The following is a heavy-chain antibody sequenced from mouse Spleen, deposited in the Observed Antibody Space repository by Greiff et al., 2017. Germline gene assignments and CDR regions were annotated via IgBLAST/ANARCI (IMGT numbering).Heavy chain of an antibody. J-gene: IGHJ2*01. V-gene: IGHV5-9*01. CDR2: ISSGGGNT. CDR3: ARAGFYPGNYFDY. CDR1: GFTFSSYA. D-gene: IGHD2-1*01. Sequence: EVRLVESGGGLVKPGGSLKLSCAASGFTFSSYAMSWVRQTPEKRLEWVAYISSGGGNTYYPDSVKGRFTISRDNAKNTLYLQMSSLRSEDTALYYCARAGFYPGNYFDYWGQGTTLTVSS.